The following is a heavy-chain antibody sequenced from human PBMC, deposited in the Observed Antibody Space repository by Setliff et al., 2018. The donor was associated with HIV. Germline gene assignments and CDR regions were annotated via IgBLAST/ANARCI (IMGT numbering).Heavy chain of an antibody. D-gene: IGHD3-9*01. J-gene: IGHJ4*02. Sequence: ASVKVSCKVSGYTLTELSRHWVRQAPGKGLEWMGGFDPEDGETIYAQKFQGRVTMTEDTSTDTAYMELRSLRSDDTAVYYCAKEFRYDILTGYLYYFDYWGQGTLVTVSS. CDR3: AKEFRYDILTGYLYYFDY. CDR1: GYTLTELS. CDR2: FDPEDGET. V-gene: IGHV1-24*01.